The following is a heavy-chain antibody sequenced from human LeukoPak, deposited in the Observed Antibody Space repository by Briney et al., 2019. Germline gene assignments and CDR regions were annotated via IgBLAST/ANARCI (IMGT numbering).Heavy chain of an antibody. V-gene: IGHV3-48*03. CDR1: GFTFSSYE. CDR3: ARDHSSSGWYEAWFDP. D-gene: IGHD6-19*01. CDR2: ISSSGSTI. J-gene: IGHJ5*02. Sequence: PGGSLRLSCAASGFTFSSYEMNWVRPAPGKGLEWVSYISSSGSTIYYADSVKGRFTISRDNAKNSLYLQMNSLRAEDTAVYYCARDHSSSGWYEAWFDPWGQGTLVTVSS.